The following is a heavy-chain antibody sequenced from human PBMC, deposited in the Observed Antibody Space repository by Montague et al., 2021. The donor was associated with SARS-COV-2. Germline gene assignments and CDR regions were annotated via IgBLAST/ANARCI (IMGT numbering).Heavy chain of an antibody. D-gene: IGHD3-9*01. Sequence: SETLSLTCAVSRGSFSNYYWTWIRQSPGKGLEWIGEINQGGAPNYTPSLKSRVTISLDTSKKQTSLKLNSVTVADTAVLFCARGRPVQGSFRHFDSISSGALDIWAQGPLVIVSS. V-gene: IGHV4-34*01. CDR3: ARGRPVQGSFRHFDSISSGALDI. J-gene: IGHJ3*02. CDR2: INQGGAP. CDR1: RGSFSNYY.